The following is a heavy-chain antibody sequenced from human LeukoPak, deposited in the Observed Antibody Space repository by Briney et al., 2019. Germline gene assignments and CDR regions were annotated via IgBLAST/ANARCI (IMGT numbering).Heavy chain of an antibody. D-gene: IGHD1-26*01. CDR1: GFILSTHG. Sequence: GGSLRLSCAAAGFILSTHGMHWVRQAPGKGLEWVAGMWYDGSREDYADSVKGRFTISRDMSKNTLSLQMNSLRVEDTAMFYCARDLSFGSLDFRGQGTLVTVSS. V-gene: IGHV3-33*01. J-gene: IGHJ4*02. CDR3: ARDLSFGSLDF. CDR2: MWYDGSRE.